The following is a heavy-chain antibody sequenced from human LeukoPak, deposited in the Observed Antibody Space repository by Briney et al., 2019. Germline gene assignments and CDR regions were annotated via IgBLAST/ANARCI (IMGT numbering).Heavy chain of an antibody. CDR3: ARAPTRFTMVRGVGGY. D-gene: IGHD3-10*01. CDR2: MNPNSGNT. J-gene: IGHJ4*02. CDR1: GYTFTSYD. Sequence: ASVKVSCKASGYTFTSYDINWVRQATGQGLEWMGWMNPNSGNTGYAQKFQGRVTMTRNTSISTAYMELSSLRSEDTAVYYCARAPTRFTMVRGVGGYWGQGTLVTVSS. V-gene: IGHV1-8*01.